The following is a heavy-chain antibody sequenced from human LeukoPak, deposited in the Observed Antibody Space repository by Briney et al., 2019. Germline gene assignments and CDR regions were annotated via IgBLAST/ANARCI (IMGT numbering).Heavy chain of an antibody. Sequence: GGSLRLSCAASGFTFSSYAMSWVRQAPGKGLEWVSAISGSGGSTYYADSVKGRFTIYRDNSKNTLYLQMNSLSAEDTAVYYCAKDPSSGWPPCGMDVWGQGTTVTVSS. J-gene: IGHJ6*02. D-gene: IGHD6-19*01. CDR2: ISGSGGST. CDR1: GFTFSSYA. CDR3: AKDPSSGWPPCGMDV. V-gene: IGHV3-23*01.